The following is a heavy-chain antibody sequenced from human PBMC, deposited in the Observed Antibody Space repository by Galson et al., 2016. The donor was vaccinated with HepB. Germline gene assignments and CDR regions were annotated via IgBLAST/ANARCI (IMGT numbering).Heavy chain of an antibody. D-gene: IGHD4/OR15-4a*01. CDR2: IFYSGST. CDR1: GGSMSSGGYY. V-gene: IGHV4-31*03. J-gene: IGHJ4*02. CDR3: ASPGRWNYGVNN. Sequence: TLSLTCTVSGGSMSSGGYYWSWIRQHPGKGLEWIGYIFYSGSTYYNPSLKSRVTISVDTSKNQFSLWLSSVTAADPAIFSCASPGRWNYGVNNWGQGTQVPVPS.